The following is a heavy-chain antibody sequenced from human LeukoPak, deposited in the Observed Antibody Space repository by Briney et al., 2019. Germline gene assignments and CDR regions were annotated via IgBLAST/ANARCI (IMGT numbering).Heavy chain of an antibody. Sequence: GESLKISCQGFGYSFTTYWIGWVRQMPGKGLEWMGIIYPGDSDTRYSPSFQGQVTISADRSISTAYLQWSSLRASDTAIYYCARHEEDYGSDYWGQGTLVTVSS. CDR1: GYSFTTYW. CDR2: IYPGDSDT. J-gene: IGHJ4*02. V-gene: IGHV5-51*01. D-gene: IGHD4-17*01. CDR3: ARHEEDYGSDY.